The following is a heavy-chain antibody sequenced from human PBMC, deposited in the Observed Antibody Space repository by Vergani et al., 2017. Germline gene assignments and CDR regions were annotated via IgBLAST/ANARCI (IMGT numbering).Heavy chain of an antibody. CDR2: IGTAGDT. J-gene: IGHJ4*02. V-gene: IGHV3-13*01. Sequence: VQLVESGGGVVQPGGSLRLSCAASGFTFSSYDMHWVRQATGKGLEWVSAIGTAGDTYYPGSVKGRFTISRENAKNSLYLQMNSLRAGDTAVYYCARARAARNFDYWGQGTLVTVSS. D-gene: IGHD6-6*01. CDR3: ARARAARNFDY. CDR1: GFTFSSYD.